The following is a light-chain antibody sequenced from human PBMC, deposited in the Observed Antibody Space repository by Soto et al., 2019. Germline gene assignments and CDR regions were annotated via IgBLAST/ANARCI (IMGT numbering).Light chain of an antibody. J-gene: IGLJ1*01. Sequence: VLTQPPSVSGAPGQRVTISCTGSSSNIGAGYDVHWYQQLPGTAPKLLIYGNSNRPSGVPDRFSGSKSGTSASLAITGLQAEDEADYNCQSYDSSLSGSNVFGTGTKVTV. V-gene: IGLV1-40*01. CDR1: SSNIGAGYD. CDR3: QSYDSSLSGSNV. CDR2: GNS.